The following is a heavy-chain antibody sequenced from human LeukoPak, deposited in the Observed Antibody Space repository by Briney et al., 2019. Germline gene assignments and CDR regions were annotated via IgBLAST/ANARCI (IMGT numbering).Heavy chain of an antibody. CDR2: INSDGSST. J-gene: IGHJ4*02. CDR3: ARADGSILLDY. Sequence: GGSLRLSCAASGFTFSSYWMHWVRQAPGKGLVWVSRINSDGSSTSYADSVKGRSTISRDNAKNTLYLQMNSLRAEDTAVYYCARADGSILLDYWGQGTLVTVSS. CDR1: GFTFSSYW. V-gene: IGHV3-74*01. D-gene: IGHD5-24*01.